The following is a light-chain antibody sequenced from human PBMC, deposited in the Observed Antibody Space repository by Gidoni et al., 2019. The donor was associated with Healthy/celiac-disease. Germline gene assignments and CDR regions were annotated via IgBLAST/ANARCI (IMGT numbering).Light chain of an antibody. J-gene: IGLJ2*01. CDR2: KDS. Sequence: YELTQPPSVSVSPGQTARITCSGDALPKQYAYWYQQKPGQAPVLVIYKDSERPSGIPERFSGSSSGTTVTLTISGVQAEDEADYYCQSADSSGTFYVVFGGGTKLTVL. CDR3: QSADSSGTFYVV. CDR1: ALPKQY. V-gene: IGLV3-25*03.